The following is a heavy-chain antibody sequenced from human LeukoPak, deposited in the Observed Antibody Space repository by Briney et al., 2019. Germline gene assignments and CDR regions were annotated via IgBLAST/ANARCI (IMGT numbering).Heavy chain of an antibody. V-gene: IGHV4-30-4*01. CDR2: IYYSGST. J-gene: IGHJ4*02. D-gene: IGHD3-22*01. CDR1: GGSISSGDYY. Sequence: SQTLSLTCTVSGGSISSGDYYWSWIRQPPGKGLEWIGYIYYSGSTYYNPSLKSRVTISVDTSKNQLSLKLSSVTAADTAVYYCARNYYDSSGYYDYWGQGTLVTVSS. CDR3: ARNYYDSSGYYDY.